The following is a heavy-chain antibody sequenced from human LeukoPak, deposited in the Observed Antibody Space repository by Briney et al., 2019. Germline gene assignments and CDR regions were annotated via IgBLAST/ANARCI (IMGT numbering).Heavy chain of an antibody. J-gene: IGHJ6*02. Sequence: SETLSLTCAVYGGSFSGYYWSWIRQPPGKGLEWIGEINHSGSTNYNPSLKSRVTISVDTSKNQFSLKLSSATAADTAVYYCARGHYDSSGYYQYYDYYYGMDVWGQGTTVTVSS. CDR1: GGSFSGYY. CDR2: INHSGST. V-gene: IGHV4-34*01. D-gene: IGHD3-22*01. CDR3: ARGHYDSSGYYQYYDYYYGMDV.